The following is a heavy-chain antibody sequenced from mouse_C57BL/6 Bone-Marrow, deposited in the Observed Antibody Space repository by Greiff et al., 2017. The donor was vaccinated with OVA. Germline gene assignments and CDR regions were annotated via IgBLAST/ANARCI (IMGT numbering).Heavy chain of an antibody. D-gene: IGHD1-1*01. CDR1: GYTFPRYG. CDR3: AILLRYYFDY. Sequence: QVQLKESGAELARPGASVKLSCKASGYTFPRYGIRWVKQRTGQGLEWIGEIYPRSGNTYYNEKFKGKATLTADKSSSTADMELRSLTSEDSAVYFCAILLRYYFDYWGQGTTLTVSS. V-gene: IGHV1-81*01. J-gene: IGHJ2*01. CDR2: IYPRSGNT.